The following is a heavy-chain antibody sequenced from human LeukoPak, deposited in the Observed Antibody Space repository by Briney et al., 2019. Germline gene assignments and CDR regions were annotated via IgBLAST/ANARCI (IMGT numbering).Heavy chain of an antibody. D-gene: IGHD6-19*01. CDR3: ARAQTGYSSGWYLGY. V-gene: IGHV4-59*01. CDR1: GGSISSYY. CDR2: IYYSGST. J-gene: IGHJ4*02. Sequence: SETLSLTCTVSGGSISSYYWSWIRQPPGKGLEWIGYIYYSGSTNYSPSLKSRVTISVDTSKNQFSLKLSSVTAADTAVYYCARAQTGYSSGWYLGYWGQGTLVTVSS.